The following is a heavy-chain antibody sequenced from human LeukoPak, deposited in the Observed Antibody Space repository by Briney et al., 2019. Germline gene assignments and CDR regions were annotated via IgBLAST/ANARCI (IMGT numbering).Heavy chain of an antibody. Sequence: ASVKVSCKASGYTFTDYYMHWVRQAPGQGLEWMGWINPNSGGAYFARKFQGRVTMTRDMSISTAYMELSSLTSDDTAVYFCARDRGFCSSSTCYTAFWGQGTLVTVSS. D-gene: IGHD2-2*02. J-gene: IGHJ4*02. CDR1: GYTFTDYY. V-gene: IGHV1-2*02. CDR2: INPNSGGA. CDR3: ARDRGFCSSSTCYTAF.